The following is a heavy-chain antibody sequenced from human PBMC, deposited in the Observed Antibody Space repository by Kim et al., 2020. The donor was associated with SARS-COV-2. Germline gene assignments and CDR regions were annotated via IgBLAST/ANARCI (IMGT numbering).Heavy chain of an antibody. CDR3: ATVRGYYSNRWYIES. CDR2: IWYDGSNS. CDR1: GFTFRSYG. D-gene: IGHD2-2*01. V-gene: IGHV3-33*01. Sequence: GGSLRLSCAATGFTFRSYGMHWVRQAPGKGLEWVAIIWYDGSNSYHADSVQGRLTISRDNSKNTLYLQMNSLRVEDTAVYYCATVRGYYSNRWYIESWGQGTLVTVSS. J-gene: IGHJ4*02.